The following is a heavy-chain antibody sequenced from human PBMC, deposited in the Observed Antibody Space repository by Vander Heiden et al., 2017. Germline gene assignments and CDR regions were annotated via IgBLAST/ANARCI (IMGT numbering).Heavy chain of an antibody. D-gene: IGHD2-21*01. CDR3: ARRPTYCGQCFDF. CDR2: ISGSSGII. CDR1: GFTFSTYS. V-gene: IGHV3-48*01. Sequence: EVQLVAAGRGWVQRGGSVRHTCAASGFTFSTYSINWVRQAPGKGLEWVSYISGSSGIIYYAVSVKGRFTISTDNAKNSVFLEMNSLRAEDTAVYYCARRPTYCGQCFDFWGHGTLFTVSS. J-gene: IGHJ4*01.